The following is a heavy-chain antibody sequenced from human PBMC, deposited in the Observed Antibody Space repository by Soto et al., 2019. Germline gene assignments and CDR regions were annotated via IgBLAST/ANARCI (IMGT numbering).Heavy chain of an antibody. J-gene: IGHJ4*02. V-gene: IGHV4-39*01. CDR1: GGSISSSNYY. CDR2: IYYSGST. CDR3: ARRGSSSWYGV. D-gene: IGHD6-13*01. Sequence: QLQLQESGPGLVKPSETLSLTCTVSGGSISSSNYYWGWIRQPPGKGLEWIGIIYYSGSTYYNPYLKSRLTISVDTPKTQFSLQLSSVTAADTAVYYCARRGSSSWYGVWGQGTLVTVSS.